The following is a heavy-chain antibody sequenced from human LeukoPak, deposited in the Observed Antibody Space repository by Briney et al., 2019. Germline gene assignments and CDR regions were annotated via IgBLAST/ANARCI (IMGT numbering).Heavy chain of an antibody. D-gene: IGHD6-13*01. CDR3: ARTSRRFSSSWYYYYYYGMDV. CDR1: GGSISSSSYY. CDR2: IYYSGST. Sequence: KSSETLSLTCTVSGGSISSSSYYWGWIRQPPGKGLEWIGSIYYSGSTYYNPSLKSRVTISVDTSKNQFSLQLNSVTPEDTAVYYCARTSRRFSSSWYYYYYYGMDVWGQGTTVTVSS. J-gene: IGHJ6*02. V-gene: IGHV4-39*01.